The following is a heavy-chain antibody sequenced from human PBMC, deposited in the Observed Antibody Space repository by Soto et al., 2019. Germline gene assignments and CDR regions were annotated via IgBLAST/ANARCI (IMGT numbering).Heavy chain of an antibody. Sequence: EVQLVQSGAEVKKPGESLRISCKGSGYSFTSYWISWVRQMPGKGLEWMGGFDPSDSYSNYSPSFQGHVTISGDKSRRTAYKKWSSLKDSDTAMYYCARQEGGYGGNSNYYGMDVWGQGTTVTVSS. J-gene: IGHJ6*02. D-gene: IGHD4-17*01. CDR3: ARQEGGYGGNSNYYGMDV. CDR1: GYSFTSYW. CDR2: FDPSDSYS. V-gene: IGHV5-10-1*01.